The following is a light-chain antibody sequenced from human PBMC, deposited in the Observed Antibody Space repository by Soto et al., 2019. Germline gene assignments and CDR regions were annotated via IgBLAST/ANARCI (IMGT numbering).Light chain of an antibody. Sequence: DIQVAHFPSSLAASVGDRVTITCRASQAIGNYLAWYQQKPGKVPKLLIYAASTLQSGVPSRFSGSRSGTDFTLTVSSLQPEDVANYYCQKYNGVPLSFGPGTKVDIK. CDR1: QAIGNY. CDR2: AAS. CDR3: QKYNGVPLS. J-gene: IGKJ3*01. V-gene: IGKV1-27*01.